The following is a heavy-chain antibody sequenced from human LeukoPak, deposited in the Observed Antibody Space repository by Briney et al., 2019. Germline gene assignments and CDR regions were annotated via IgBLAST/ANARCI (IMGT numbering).Heavy chain of an antibody. J-gene: IGHJ4*02. CDR3: ARVWDYDSRYFDY. D-gene: IGHD3-22*01. V-gene: IGHV1-69*13. Sequence: ASVTVSCKASGGTFSSYAISWVRQAPGQGLEWMGGIIPIFGTANYAQKFQGRVTITADESTSTAYMELSSLRSEDTAVYYCARVWDYDSRYFDYWGQGTLVTVSS. CDR1: GGTFSSYA. CDR2: IIPIFGTA.